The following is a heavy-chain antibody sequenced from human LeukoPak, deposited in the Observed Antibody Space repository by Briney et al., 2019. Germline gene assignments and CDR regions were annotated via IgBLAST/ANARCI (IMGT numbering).Heavy chain of an antibody. D-gene: IGHD2-8*02. J-gene: IGHJ4*02. CDR2: ISPTGSYT. V-gene: IGHV1-46*01. CDR3: AREESGGYFDY. CDR1: GYTFTNYY. Sequence: APVKVSCKASGYTFTNYYMHWVRQAPGQGLEWVGLISPTGSYTNYAQKFRGRVTMTRDTSTTTVYMELSSLRSDDTAVYYCAREESGGYFDYWGQGTLVSVSS.